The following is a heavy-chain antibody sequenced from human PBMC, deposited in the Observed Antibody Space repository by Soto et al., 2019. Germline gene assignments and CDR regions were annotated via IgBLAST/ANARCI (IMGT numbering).Heavy chain of an antibody. D-gene: IGHD3-22*01. J-gene: IGHJ4*02. V-gene: IGHV4-59*01. CDR1: GGSISSYY. Sequence: SETLSLTCTVSGGSISSYYWSWIRQPPGKGLEWIGYIYYSGSTNYNPSLKSRVTISVDTSKNQFSLKLSSVTAADTAVYYCACHYDRRKGYFDYWGQGTLVTVSS. CDR3: ACHYDRRKGYFDY. CDR2: IYYSGST.